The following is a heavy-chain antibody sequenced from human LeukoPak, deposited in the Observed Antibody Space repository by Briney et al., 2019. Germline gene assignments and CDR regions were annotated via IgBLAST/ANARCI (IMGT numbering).Heavy chain of an antibody. CDR3: ARAGGGNTAMDLDY. CDR1: GVSTSSYY. J-gene: IGHJ4*02. CDR2: SFYSGRT. Sequence: SETLSLTCTVSGVSTSSYYWSWIRQPPGKGLEWIGYSFYSGRTSYNPSLKSRVTISLDTSKNQFSLMLSSVTAADTAFYYCARAGGGNTAMDLDYWGQGTLVTVSS. V-gene: IGHV4-59*01. D-gene: IGHD5-18*01.